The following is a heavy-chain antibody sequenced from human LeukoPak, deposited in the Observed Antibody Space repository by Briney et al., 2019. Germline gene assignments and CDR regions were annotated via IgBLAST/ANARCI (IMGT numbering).Heavy chain of an antibody. CDR1: GGSISSADFY. J-gene: IGHJ3*02. Sequence: SETLSLTCTVSGGSISSADFYWNRVRQPPGKGLESIGSIYYTGTTQYNPSLKSRITISLDMFKSQFSLKLSYVTAADTAVYYCARDPHRERGTSNVFDIWGQGTMVTVSS. CDR2: IYYTGTT. CDR3: ARDPHRERGTSNVFDI. D-gene: IGHD1-14*01. V-gene: IGHV4-30-4*08.